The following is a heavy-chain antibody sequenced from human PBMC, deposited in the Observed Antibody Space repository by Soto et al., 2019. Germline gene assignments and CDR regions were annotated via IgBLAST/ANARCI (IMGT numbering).Heavy chain of an antibody. CDR3: ARDQCGLGGGNDY. Sequence: QVHLEQSGAEEKKPGASVKVSCKASGYTFTTSVHWVLQAPGQRLEWMGWINVGNGNTKYSQKFQGRISFTRDTSATTAYMELSSLISEDTAVYYCARDQCGLGGGNDYWGQGTLVTVSS. CDR1: GYTFTTSV. D-gene: IGHD2-15*01. J-gene: IGHJ4*02. V-gene: IGHV1-3*05. CDR2: INVGNGNT.